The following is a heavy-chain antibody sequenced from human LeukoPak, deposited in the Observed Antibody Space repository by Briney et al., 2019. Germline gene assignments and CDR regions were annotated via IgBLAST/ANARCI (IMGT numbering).Heavy chain of an antibody. CDR1: GGSISSYY. J-gene: IGHJ5*02. CDR2: IYYSGST. CDR3: ARVDRTNNWFDP. V-gene: IGHV4-59*01. Sequence: SETLSLTCTVSGGSISSYYWSWIRQPPGKGLEWIGYIYYSGSTSYNPSLKSRVTISVDTSKNQFSLKLSSVTAADTAVYYCARVDRTNNWFDPWGQGTLVTVSS.